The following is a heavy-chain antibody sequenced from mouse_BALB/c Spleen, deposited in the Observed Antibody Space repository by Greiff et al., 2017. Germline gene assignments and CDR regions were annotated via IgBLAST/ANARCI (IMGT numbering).Heavy chain of an antibody. CDR3: VSGIDY. CDR1: GFTFNTYA. CDR2: IRSNSNNYAT. Sequence: EVHLVESGGGLVQPKGSLKLSCAASGFTFNTYAMNWVRQAPGKGLEWVARIRSNSNNYATYYADSVKDRFTISRDDSQSMLYLQMNNLKTEDTAIYYCVSGIDYWGQGTTLTVSS. J-gene: IGHJ2*01. V-gene: IGHV10-1*02. D-gene: IGHD4-1*01.